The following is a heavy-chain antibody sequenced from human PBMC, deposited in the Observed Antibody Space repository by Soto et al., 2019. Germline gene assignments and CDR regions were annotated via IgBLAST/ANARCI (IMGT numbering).Heavy chain of an antibody. J-gene: IGHJ4*02. V-gene: IGHV4-30-4*01. CDR3: ARDTNATPFDY. CDR1: GGSISSGDYY. D-gene: IGHD2-8*01. CDR2: IYYSGST. Sequence: SETLSLTCTVSGGSISSGDYYWSWIRQPPGKGLEWIGYIYYSGSTYYNPSLKSRVTTSVDTSKNQFSLKLSSVTAADTAVYYCARDTNATPFDYWGQGTLVTVSS.